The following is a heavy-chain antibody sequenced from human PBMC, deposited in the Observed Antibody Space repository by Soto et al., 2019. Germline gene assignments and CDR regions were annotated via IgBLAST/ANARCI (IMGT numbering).Heavy chain of an antibody. CDR3: ARADGRSRGGVDTSIDYFDY. Sequence: ASVKVSCKASGYTFTSYAMHWVRQAPGQRLEWMGWINAGNGNTKYSQKFQGRVTITRDTSASTAYMELSSLRSEDTAVYYCARADGRSRGGVDTSIDYFDYWGQGTLVTVSS. D-gene: IGHD5-18*01. CDR1: GYTFTSYA. J-gene: IGHJ4*02. V-gene: IGHV1-3*01. CDR2: INAGNGNT.